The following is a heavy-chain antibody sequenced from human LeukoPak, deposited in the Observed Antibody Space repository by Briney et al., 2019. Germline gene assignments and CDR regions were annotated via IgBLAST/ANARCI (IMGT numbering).Heavy chain of an antibody. Sequence: PGGSLRLSCAASGFVLSDYGMHWVRQAPGKGLEWVANIKQDGSEKYYVDSVKGRFTISRDNAKNSLYLQMNSLRAEDTAVYYCARALDYYDSSGYPHNYYYYYYMDVWGKGTTVTVSS. CDR2: IKQDGSEK. J-gene: IGHJ6*03. V-gene: IGHV3-7*01. CDR1: GFVLSDYG. CDR3: ARALDYYDSSGYPHNYYYYYYMDV. D-gene: IGHD3-22*01.